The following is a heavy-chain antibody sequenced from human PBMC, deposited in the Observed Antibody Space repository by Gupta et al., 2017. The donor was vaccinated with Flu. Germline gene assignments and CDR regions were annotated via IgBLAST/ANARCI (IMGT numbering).Heavy chain of an antibody. D-gene: IGHD4-17*01. CDR2: ISYDGSDK. CDR1: GFTFSSYG. Sequence: QVQLVESVGGVVQPGRSLRLYCAASGFTFSSYGMHWGRQAPGKGLEWVAVISYDGSDKYYADSVKGRFTISRDNSKNTLYLQMNSLRAEDTAVYYCAKSLGYGDFYYYYGMDVWGQGTTVTVSS. J-gene: IGHJ6*02. V-gene: IGHV3-30*18. CDR3: AKSLGYGDFYYYYGMDV.